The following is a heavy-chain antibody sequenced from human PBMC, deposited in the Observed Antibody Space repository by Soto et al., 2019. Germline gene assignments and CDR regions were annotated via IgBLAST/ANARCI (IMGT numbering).Heavy chain of an antibody. Sequence: PGGSLRLSCAASGFTFSNHGMHWVRQAPGKGLEWVAVIWSDGNNKYYADSVKGRFTIFRDNSKNTVYLQMDSLRAEDTAVYYCVRGDNWNDEASDYWGQGTLVTVSS. D-gene: IGHD1-1*01. CDR2: IWSDGNNK. J-gene: IGHJ4*02. CDR3: VRGDNWNDEASDY. V-gene: IGHV3-33*08. CDR1: GFTFSNHG.